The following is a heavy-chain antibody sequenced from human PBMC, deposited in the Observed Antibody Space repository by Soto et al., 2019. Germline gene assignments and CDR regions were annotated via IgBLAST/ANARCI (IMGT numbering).Heavy chain of an antibody. V-gene: IGHV1-8*01. CDR2: MNPNSGNT. J-gene: IGHJ4*02. D-gene: IGHD6-13*01. CDR3: ARKLAPDY. Sequence: QVQLVQSGAEVKKPGASVKVSCKASGYTFTTYDINWVRQATGQGLEWMGWMNPNSGNTGYAQKFQGRVTMTRDTPLRTAYMELCRLRSEDTAVYYCARKLAPDYWGQGTQVTVSS. CDR1: GYTFTTYD.